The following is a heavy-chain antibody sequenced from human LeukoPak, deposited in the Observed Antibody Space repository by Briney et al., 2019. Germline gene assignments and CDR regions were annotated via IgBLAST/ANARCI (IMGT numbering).Heavy chain of an antibody. CDR2: MNPNSGNT. D-gene: IGHD4-23*01. Sequence: ASVKVSCKASGYTFTSYDINWVRQATGQGLEWMGWMNPNSGNTGYAQKFQGRVTITRNTSISTAYMELSSLRSEDTAVYYCARGPYGGNTHYYYYYMDVWGKGTTVTVSS. CDR3: ARGPYGGNTHYYYYYMDV. J-gene: IGHJ6*03. V-gene: IGHV1-8*01. CDR1: GYTFTSYD.